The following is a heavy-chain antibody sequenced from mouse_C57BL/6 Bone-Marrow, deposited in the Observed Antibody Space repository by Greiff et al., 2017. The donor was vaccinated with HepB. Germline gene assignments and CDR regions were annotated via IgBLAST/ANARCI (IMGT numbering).Heavy chain of an antibody. V-gene: IGHV1-74*01. CDR2: IHPSDSDT. CDR3: AVGYDYDKGALFAY. CDR1: GYTFTGYW. D-gene: IGHD2-4*01. Sequence: QVQLQQSGAELMKPGASVKLSCKATGYTFTGYWIEWVKQRPGQGLEWIGRIHPSDSDTNYNQKFKGKATLTVDKSSSTAYMQLSSLTSEDSAVYYCAVGYDYDKGALFAYWGQGTLVTVSA. J-gene: IGHJ3*01.